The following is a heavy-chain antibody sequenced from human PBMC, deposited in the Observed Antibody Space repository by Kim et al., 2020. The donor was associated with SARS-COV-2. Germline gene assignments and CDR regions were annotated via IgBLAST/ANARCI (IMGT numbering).Heavy chain of an antibody. CDR2: IIAILGKP. V-gene: IGHV1-69*04. D-gene: IGHD2-2*01. CDR3: VKDSQTLSTIYYDMAV. J-gene: IGHJ6*02. CDR1: GGTFSSYV. Sequence: SVKVSCKAYGGTFSSYVISWVRQAPGQGLEWIGRIIAILGKPNYAQKFQGRVTITPDKSTSTAYMEVSNLRSEDTAGDYCVKDSQTLSTIYYDMAVWGQ.